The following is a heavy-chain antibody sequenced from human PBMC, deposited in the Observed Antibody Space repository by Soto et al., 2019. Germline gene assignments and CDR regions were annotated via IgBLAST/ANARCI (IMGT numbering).Heavy chain of an antibody. J-gene: IGHJ6*02. CDR3: ARDADVLRYFDWLLSQYYYGMDV. V-gene: IGHV1-2*02. CDR1: GYTFTGYY. CDR2: INPNSGGT. Sequence: ASVKVSCKASGYTFTGYYMHWVRQAPGQGLEWMGWINPNSGGTNYAQKFQGRVTMTRDTSINTAYMELSRLRSDDTAVYYCARDADVLRYFDWLLSQYYYGMDVWGQGTTVTVS. D-gene: IGHD3-9*01.